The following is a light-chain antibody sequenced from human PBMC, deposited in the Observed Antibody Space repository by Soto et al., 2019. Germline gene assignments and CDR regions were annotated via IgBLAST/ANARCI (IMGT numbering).Light chain of an antibody. V-gene: IGKV1-33*01. CDR2: DAS. Sequence: IHMTHSPSSLSASLGDIVSITFQATQDIRKYLNWYQQKPGKAPKLLIYDASSLETGVPSRFSGSGSGTDFILTISSLQPEDIATYYCQQYENFPITFGQGTRLEIK. J-gene: IGKJ5*01. CDR3: QQYENFPIT. CDR1: QDIRKY.